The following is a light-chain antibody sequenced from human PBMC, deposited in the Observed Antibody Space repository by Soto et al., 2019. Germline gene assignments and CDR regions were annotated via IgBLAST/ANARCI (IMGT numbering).Light chain of an antibody. J-gene: IGKJ1*01. Sequence: DIQMTQSPSTLSASVGDRVTITCRASQSISSWLAWYQQKPGKAPKLLIYKASSLESGVPSRFSGSGSGTEFTLTISSLQPDDFVTYYCQQYNSYWTFGPGTKVEIK. CDR3: QQYNSYWT. V-gene: IGKV1-5*03. CDR1: QSISSW. CDR2: KAS.